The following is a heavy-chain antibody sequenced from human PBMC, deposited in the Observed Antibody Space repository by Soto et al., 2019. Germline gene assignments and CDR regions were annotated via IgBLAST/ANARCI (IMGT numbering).Heavy chain of an antibody. J-gene: IGHJ4*02. CDR1: GYTFTSYA. V-gene: IGHV1-18*01. CDR2: ISAYNGNT. CDR3: ARELPPVDY. Sequence: QVQLVQSGAEVKKPGASVKVSCKASGYTFTSYAIIWVRQAPGQGLEWMGWISAYNGNTNYAQKLQGRVTMTTDTPTSTPYMELRSLGSDDTAAYYCARELPPVDYWGQGTLVTVSS.